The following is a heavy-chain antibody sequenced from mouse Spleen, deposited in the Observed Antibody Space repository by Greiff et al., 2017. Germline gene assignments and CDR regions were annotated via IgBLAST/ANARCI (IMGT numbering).Heavy chain of an antibody. CDR1: GFTFSDYY. J-gene: IGHJ2*01. CDR2: ISDGGSYT. Sequence: EVKLVESGGGLVKPGGSLKLSCAASGFTFSDYYMYWVRQTPEKRLEWVATISDGGSYTYYPDSVKGRFTISRDNAKNNLYLQMSSLKSEDTAMYYCARDNGNSFDYWGQGTTLTVSS. V-gene: IGHV5-4*02. D-gene: IGHD2-1*01. CDR3: ARDNGNSFDY.